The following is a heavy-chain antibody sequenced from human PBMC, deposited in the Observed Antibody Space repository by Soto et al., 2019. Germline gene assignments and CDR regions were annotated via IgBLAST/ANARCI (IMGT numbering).Heavy chain of an antibody. CDR3: ARDVVHQLVHYYYDGMYV. D-gene: IGHD6-13*01. V-gene: IGHV3-21*01. CDR2: ISSSSSYI. CDR1: GFTFSSYS. J-gene: IGHJ6*02. Sequence: GGSLKISCAASGFTFSSYSMNWVRQAPGKGLEWVSSISSSSSYIYYADSVKGRFTISRDNAKNSLYLQMNSLRAEDTAVYYCARDVVHQLVHYYYDGMYVCGQGTTVTVS.